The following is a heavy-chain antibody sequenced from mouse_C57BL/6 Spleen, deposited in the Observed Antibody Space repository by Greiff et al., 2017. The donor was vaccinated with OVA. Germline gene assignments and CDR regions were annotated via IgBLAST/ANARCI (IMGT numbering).Heavy chain of an antibody. D-gene: IGHD2-3*01. CDR1: GFTFSDYG. Sequence: EVKLVESGGGLVKPGGSLTLSCAASGFTFSDYGMHWVRQAPGKGLEWVAYISSGSSTIYYADTVKGRFTISRDNAKNTLFLQMTSLRSEDTGMYYCAMDGYWAYFDYWGQGTTLTVSS. CDR3: AMDGYWAYFDY. J-gene: IGHJ2*01. CDR2: ISSGSSTI. V-gene: IGHV5-17*01.